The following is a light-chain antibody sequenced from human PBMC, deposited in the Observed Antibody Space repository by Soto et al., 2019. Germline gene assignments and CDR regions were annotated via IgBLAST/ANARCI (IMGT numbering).Light chain of an antibody. V-gene: IGKV3D-20*02. J-gene: IGKJ1*01. CDR3: QQRHSGWT. Sequence: EIVLTQSPGTLSLSPGERATLSCRASQSVSSSYLAWYQQTPGQPPRLLIDGASNRATGIPARFSGGWSGTFSTLTISRLEPEDSAVYYCQQRHSGWTFGHGTKVDIK. CDR1: QSVSSSY. CDR2: GAS.